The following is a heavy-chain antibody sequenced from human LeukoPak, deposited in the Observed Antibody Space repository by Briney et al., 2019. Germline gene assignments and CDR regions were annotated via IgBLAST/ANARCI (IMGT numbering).Heavy chain of an antibody. CDR3: ARDVSYYGMDV. D-gene: IGHD5/OR15-5a*01. CDR1: GGSISSYY. V-gene: IGHV4-59*01. CDR2: IYYSGST. J-gene: IGHJ6*02. Sequence: SETLSLTCTVSGGSISSYYWSWIRQPPGKGLEWIGYIYYSGSTNYNPSLKSRVTISIDTSKNQFSLKLSSVTAADTAVYYCARDVSYYGMDVWGQGTTVTVSS.